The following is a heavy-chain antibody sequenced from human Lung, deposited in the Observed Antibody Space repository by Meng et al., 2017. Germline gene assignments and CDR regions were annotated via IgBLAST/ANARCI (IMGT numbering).Heavy chain of an antibody. V-gene: IGHV3-21*01. D-gene: IGHD3-22*01. CDR2: FTSSTSYI. Sequence: GQRVGSGGGLVKPGGSLRLSCAASGFIFSSYSMNWVRQAPGKGLEWVSSFTSSTSYIYYADSVKGRFTISRDNAKNSLYLQMSSLRAEDTAVYYCARDLYYYDNSGPIDYWGQGTLVTVSS. CDR3: ARDLYYYDNSGPIDY. CDR1: GFIFSSYS. J-gene: IGHJ4*02.